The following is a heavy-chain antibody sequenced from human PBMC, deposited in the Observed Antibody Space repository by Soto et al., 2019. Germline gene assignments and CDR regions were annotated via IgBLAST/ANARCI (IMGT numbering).Heavy chain of an antibody. CDR1: GGSFSGYY. D-gene: IGHD2-2*01. CDR2: ISHSGTT. J-gene: IGHJ3*01. V-gene: IGHV4-34*01. Sequence: QVQLQQWGAGLLKPSETLSLTCAVYGGSFSGYYWTWIRQTPGKGLEWIGEISHSGTTNYQPSLTSRVTISADPSNKQFSLNLTSVTAADSGVYYCARGECSSVYCFTRWGLDFWGQGTVVTVSS. CDR3: ARGECSSVYCFTRWGLDF.